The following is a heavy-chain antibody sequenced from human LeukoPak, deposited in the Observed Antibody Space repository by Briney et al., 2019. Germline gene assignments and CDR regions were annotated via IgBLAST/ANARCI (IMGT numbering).Heavy chain of an antibody. CDR3: AKDEVWFGDLFDY. Sequence: GGSLRLSCAASGFTFSSYGMSWVRQAPGKGLEWVSAISGSGGSTYYADSVKGRFTISRDNSKNTLYLQMNSLRAEDTAVYYCAKDEVWFGDLFDYWGQGTLVTVSS. CDR2: ISGSGGST. J-gene: IGHJ4*02. CDR1: GFTFSSYG. D-gene: IGHD3-10*01. V-gene: IGHV3-23*01.